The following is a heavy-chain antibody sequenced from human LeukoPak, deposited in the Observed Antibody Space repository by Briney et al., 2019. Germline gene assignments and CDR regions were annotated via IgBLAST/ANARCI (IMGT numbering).Heavy chain of an antibody. CDR2: ISGKDGDT. V-gene: IGHV1-18*01. Sequence: ASVKVSCQASGYSFTTYGITWVRQAPGQGLEWMGWISGKDGDTKYAQKFQGRVTMTTDTSTITADLEVKSLTSDDTAVYYCARDRDYVFWSGLLGYYMDVWGKGTTVIVSS. J-gene: IGHJ6*03. CDR1: GYSFTTYG. CDR3: ARDRDYVFWSGLLGYYMDV. D-gene: IGHD3-3*01.